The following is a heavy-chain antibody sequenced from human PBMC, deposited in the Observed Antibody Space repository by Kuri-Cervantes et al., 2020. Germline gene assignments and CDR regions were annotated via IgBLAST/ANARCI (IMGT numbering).Heavy chain of an antibody. J-gene: IGHJ5*02. CDR3: AREGDSSGYYYDP. D-gene: IGHD3-22*01. CDR1: GFTFSSYG. V-gene: IGHV3-33*01. Sequence: GESLKISCAASGFTFSSYGMHWVRQAPGKGLEWVAVIWYDGSNKYYADSVKGRFTISRDNAKNSLYLQMNSLRAEDTAVYYCAREGDSSGYYYDPWGQGTLVTVYS. CDR2: IWYDGSNK.